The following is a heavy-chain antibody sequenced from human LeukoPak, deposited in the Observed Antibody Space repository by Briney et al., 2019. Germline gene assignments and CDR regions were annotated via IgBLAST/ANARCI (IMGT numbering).Heavy chain of an antibody. V-gene: IGHV3-7*01. CDR2: VNQDGNNK. Sequence: GGSLRLSCAASEFTISDYWMTWVRQAPGKGLEWVANVNQDGNNKNYVESVKGRFTISRDNAKNSLYLQMNSLRAEDTAVYYCARILGGDEGADYWGQGTLVTVSS. D-gene: IGHD1-26*01. J-gene: IGHJ4*02. CDR1: EFTISDYW. CDR3: ARILGGDEGADY.